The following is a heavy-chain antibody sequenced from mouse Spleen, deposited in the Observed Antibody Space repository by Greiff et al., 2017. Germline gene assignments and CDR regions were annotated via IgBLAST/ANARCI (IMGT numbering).Heavy chain of an antibody. CDR2: INPYNGGT. J-gene: IGHJ3*01. D-gene: IGHD1-2*01. V-gene: IGHV1-18*01. Sequence: EVQLVESGPELVKPGASMKISCKASGYSFTGYTMNWVKQSHGKNLEWIGLINPYNGGTSYNQKFKGKATLTVDRSSSTAYMELLSLTSEDSAVYYCARGITTASWFAYWGQGTLVTVSA. CDR3: ARGITTASWFAY. CDR1: GYSFTGYT.